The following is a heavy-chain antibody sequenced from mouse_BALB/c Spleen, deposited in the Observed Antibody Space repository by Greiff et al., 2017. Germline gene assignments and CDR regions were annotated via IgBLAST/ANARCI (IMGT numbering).Heavy chain of an antibody. J-gene: IGHJ4*01. D-gene: IGHD2-1*01. CDR2: INPSSGYT. CDR3: ARIYGNYVVYAMDY. Sequence: VQLQQSGTVLARPGASVKMSCKASGYTFTSYTMHWVKQRPGQGLEWIGYINPSSGYTNYNQKFKDKATLTADKSSSTAYMQLSSLTSEDSAVYYCARIYGNYVVYAMDYWGQGTSVTVSS. CDR1: GYTFTSYT. V-gene: IGHV1-4*01.